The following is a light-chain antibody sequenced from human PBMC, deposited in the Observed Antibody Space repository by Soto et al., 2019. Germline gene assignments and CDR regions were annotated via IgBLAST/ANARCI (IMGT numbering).Light chain of an antibody. Sequence: EIVLTQSPDTVSLSPGERATHSCRASRSFSSSYLAWYQQKPGQAPRLLIYAASSRATGIPDRFSGSKSGTDFTLTISRLEPEDSAVYYCQQYGSSPPYTFGQGTKLEIK. V-gene: IGKV3-20*01. CDR3: QQYGSSPPYT. CDR1: RSFSSSY. CDR2: AAS. J-gene: IGKJ2*01.